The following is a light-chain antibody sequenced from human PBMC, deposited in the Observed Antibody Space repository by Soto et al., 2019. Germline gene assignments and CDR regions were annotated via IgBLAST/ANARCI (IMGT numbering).Light chain of an antibody. V-gene: IGLV2-14*01. CDR1: SSDVGGYNY. CDR3: SSYTSSSTLFVV. J-gene: IGLJ2*01. Sequence: QSVLTQPASVSGSPGQSITISCTGTSSDVGGYNYVSWYQQYPGKAPKLIIYDVNNRPSGVSDRFSGSKSGNTASLTISGLQAEDEADYYCSSYTSSSTLFVVFGGGTKLTVL. CDR2: DVN.